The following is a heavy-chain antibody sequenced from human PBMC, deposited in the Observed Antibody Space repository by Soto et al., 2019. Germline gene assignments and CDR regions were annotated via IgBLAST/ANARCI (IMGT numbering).Heavy chain of an antibody. Sequence: PSETLSLTCTVSGGSISSYYWSWIRQPPGKGLEWIGYIYYSGSTNYNPSLKSRVTISVDTSKNQFSLKLSSVTAADTAVYYCARVPAAMTSFDPWGQGTLVTVSS. CDR1: GGSISSYY. J-gene: IGHJ5*02. CDR2: IYYSGST. D-gene: IGHD2-2*01. V-gene: IGHV4-59*08. CDR3: ARVPAAMTSFDP.